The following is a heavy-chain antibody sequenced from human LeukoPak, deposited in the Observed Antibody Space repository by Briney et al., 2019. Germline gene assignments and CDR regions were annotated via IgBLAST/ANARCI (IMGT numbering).Heavy chain of an antibody. D-gene: IGHD6-19*01. Sequence: SQTLPLTCTVSGGSISSGDYYWSWIRQPPGKGLEWIGYIYYSGSTYYNPSLKSRVTISVDTSKNQFSLKLSSVTAADTAVYYCARSARGWSSGWYGDYWGQGTLVTVSS. V-gene: IGHV4-30-4*01. J-gene: IGHJ4*02. CDR2: IYYSGST. CDR1: GGSISSGDYY. CDR3: ARSARGWSSGWYGDY.